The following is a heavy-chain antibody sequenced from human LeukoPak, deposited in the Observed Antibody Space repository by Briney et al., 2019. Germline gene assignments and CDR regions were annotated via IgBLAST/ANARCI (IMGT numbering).Heavy chain of an antibody. J-gene: IGHJ6*02. V-gene: IGHV3-30-3*01. CDR1: GFTFRSYA. D-gene: IGHD1-14*01. CDR3: ARGTPSPRYYYYGMDV. CDR2: ISFDGNNK. Sequence: GALRLSCEASGFTFRSYAMHWVRQAPGKGLEWVAVISFDGNNKSYADSVKGRFTISRDSSKSTLYLQMHSLRAEDTAVYFCARGTPSPRYYYYGMDVWGQGTTVTVSS.